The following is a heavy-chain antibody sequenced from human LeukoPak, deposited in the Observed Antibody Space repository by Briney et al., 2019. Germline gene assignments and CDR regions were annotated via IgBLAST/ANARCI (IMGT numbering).Heavy chain of an antibody. J-gene: IGHJ5*02. CDR3: ARDGSGSYYNNNWFDP. Sequence: ASVNVSCKASGYTFTSYDINWVRQATGQGLEWMGWMNPNSGNTGYAQKFQGRVTMTRNTSISTAYMELSSLRSEDTAVYYCARDGSGSYYNNNWFDPWGQGTLVTVSS. CDR2: MNPNSGNT. V-gene: IGHV1-8*01. CDR1: GYTFTSYD. D-gene: IGHD3-10*01.